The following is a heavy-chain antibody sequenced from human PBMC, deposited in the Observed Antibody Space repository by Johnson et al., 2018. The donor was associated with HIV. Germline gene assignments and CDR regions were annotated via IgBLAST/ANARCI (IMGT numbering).Heavy chain of an antibody. CDR1: GFTFSSYA. V-gene: IGHV3-30*14. Sequence: QMQLVESGGGVVQPGRSLRLSCAASGFTFSSYAMHWVRQAPGKGLEWVAVISYDGSNKYYADSVKGRFTISRDNSKNTLYLQMGSLRAEDMAVYYCAREGAWSLRAAAGRGAFDIWGQGTMVTVSS. CDR3: AREGAWSLRAAAGRGAFDI. CDR2: ISYDGSNK. D-gene: IGHD6-13*01. J-gene: IGHJ3*02.